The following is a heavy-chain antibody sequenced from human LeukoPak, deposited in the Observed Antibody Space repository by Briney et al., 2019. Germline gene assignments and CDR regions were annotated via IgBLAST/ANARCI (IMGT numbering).Heavy chain of an antibody. V-gene: IGHV4-39*07. CDR1: GGSISSSSYY. D-gene: IGHD3-3*01. CDR2: IYYSGST. CDR3: ARVGVLRFLEWLSNWFDP. Sequence: SEILSLTCTVSGGSISSSSYYWGWIRQPPGKGLEWIGSIYYSGSTYYNPSLKSRVTISVDTSKNQFSLKLSSVTAAGTAVYYCARVGVLRFLEWLSNWFDPWGQGTLVTVSS. J-gene: IGHJ5*02.